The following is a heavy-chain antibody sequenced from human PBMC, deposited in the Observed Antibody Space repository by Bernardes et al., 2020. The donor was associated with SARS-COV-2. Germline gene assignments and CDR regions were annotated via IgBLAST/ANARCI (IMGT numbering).Heavy chain of an antibody. CDR3: ARVYSSSWYFDY. V-gene: IGHV3-7*04. CDR1: GFTFSTYW. D-gene: IGHD6-13*01. Sequence: GGSLRLSCAASGFTFSTYWMSWVRQAPGKGLEWVANIKQDGSEKYYVDSVKGRFTISRDNAKNSLYLQMNSLRAEETAVYYCARVYSSSWYFDYWGQGTLVTVSS. CDR2: IKQDGSEK. J-gene: IGHJ4*02.